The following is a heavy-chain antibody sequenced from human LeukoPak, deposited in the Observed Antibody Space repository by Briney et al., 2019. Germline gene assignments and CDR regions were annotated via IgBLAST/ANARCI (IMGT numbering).Heavy chain of an antibody. V-gene: IGHV4-39*07. CDR2: IYYSGST. CDR1: GGSISSSSYY. CDR3: ARDDDTPNYYYYYYMDV. Sequence: PSETLSLTCTVSGGSISSSSYYWGWIRQPPGKGLEWIVSIYYSGSTYYNPSLKSRVTISVDTSKNQFSLKLSSVTAADTAVYYCARDDDTPNYYYYYYMDVWGKGTTVTVSS. J-gene: IGHJ6*03.